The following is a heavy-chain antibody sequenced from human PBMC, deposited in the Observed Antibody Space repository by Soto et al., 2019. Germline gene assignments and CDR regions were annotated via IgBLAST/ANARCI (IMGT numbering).Heavy chain of an antibody. CDR2: ISYDGSNK. CDR1: GFTFSSYA. V-gene: IGHV3-30-3*01. J-gene: IGHJ6*02. D-gene: IGHD3-10*01. CDR3: GGERILLWSGGGGYGMDV. Sequence: QVQLVESGGGVVQPGRSLRLSCAASGFTFSSYAMHWVRQAPGKGLEWVAVISYDGSNKYYADSVKGRFTISRDNSKNTLYLQMNRLRAEDAAVYYCGGERILLWSGGGGYGMDVWGQGTTVTVSS.